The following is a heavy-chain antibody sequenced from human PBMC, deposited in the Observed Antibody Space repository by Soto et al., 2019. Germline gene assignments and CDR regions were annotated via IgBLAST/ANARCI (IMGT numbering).Heavy chain of an antibody. CDR2: TYYRSKWYD. Sequence: SQTLSLTCAISGDSVSSDSAAWSWIRQSPSRGLEWLGRTYYRSKWYDDYAVSVKSRITINPDTSTNQCSLKLRSVTTADTAVYYCARDYKRENCGSVRCNSLDVWGQGTTVTVSS. D-gene: IGHD2-21*01. CDR3: ARDYKRENCGSVRCNSLDV. CDR1: GDSVSSDSAA. J-gene: IGHJ6*02. V-gene: IGHV6-1*01.